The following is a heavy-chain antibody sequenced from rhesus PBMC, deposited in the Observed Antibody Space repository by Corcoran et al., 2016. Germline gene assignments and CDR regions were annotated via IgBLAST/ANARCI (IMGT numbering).Heavy chain of an antibody. V-gene: IGHV4-57*01. CDR2: SSGRGGST. CDR3: ARVYGNMRDY. J-gene: IGHJ4*01. CDR1: GGSISSSNW. D-gene: IGHD4-35*01. Sequence: QLQLQESGPGLVKPSETLSLTCAVSGGSISSSNWWSWIRQPPGKGLEGIGRSSGRGGSTRYNPSLKSRVTISTDTSKNQFFLKLSSVTAADTAVYYCARVYGNMRDYWGQGVLVTVSS.